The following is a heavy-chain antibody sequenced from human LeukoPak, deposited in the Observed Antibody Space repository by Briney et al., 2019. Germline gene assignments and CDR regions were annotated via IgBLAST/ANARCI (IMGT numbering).Heavy chain of an antibody. V-gene: IGHV1-18*01. CDR2: ISAYNGNT. J-gene: IGHJ4*02. D-gene: IGHD6-13*01. CDR3: ARWDIAADSSYYFDY. Sequence: ASVKVSCKASGYTFTSYGISWVRQAPGQGLEWMGWISAYNGNTNYAQKLQGRVTMTTDTSTSTAYMELRSLRSDDTAVYYCARWDIAADSSYYFDYWGQGTLVTVSS. CDR1: GYTFTSYG.